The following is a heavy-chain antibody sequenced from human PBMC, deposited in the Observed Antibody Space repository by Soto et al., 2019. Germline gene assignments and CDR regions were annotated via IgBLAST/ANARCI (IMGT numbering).Heavy chain of an antibody. CDR2: ISYSADKT. CDR3: ARRARTATTNWGAFDV. V-gene: IGHV3-23*01. D-gene: IGHD1-7*01. Sequence: GGSLRLSCAASGFTFSTHVMNWVRQAPGKGLEWVSTISYSADKTHYADSVKGRFTISRDNSRDTLFLQMNSLRADDAAVYYCARRARTATTNWGAFDVWGQGTMVTVSS. CDR1: GFTFSTHV. J-gene: IGHJ3*01.